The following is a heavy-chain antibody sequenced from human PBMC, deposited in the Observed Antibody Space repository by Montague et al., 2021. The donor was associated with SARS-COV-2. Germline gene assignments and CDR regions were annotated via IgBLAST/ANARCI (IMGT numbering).Heavy chain of an antibody. CDR1: GFTFSSYG. V-gene: IGHV3-33*01. Sequence: SLRLSCAASGFTFSSYGMHWARQAPGKGLEWVAVIWYDGSNKYYADSVKSRFTISRDNSKNTLYLQMNSLRAEDTAVYYCARKVADYWGQGTLVTVSS. J-gene: IGHJ4*02. CDR2: IWYDGSNK. CDR3: ARKVADY.